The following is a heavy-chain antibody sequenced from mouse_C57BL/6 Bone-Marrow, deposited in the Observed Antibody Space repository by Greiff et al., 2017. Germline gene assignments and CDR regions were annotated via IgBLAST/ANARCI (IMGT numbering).Heavy chain of an antibody. CDR1: GYTFTSYW. D-gene: IGHD3-2*02. J-gene: IGHJ3*01. CDR2: IDPSDSYT. V-gene: IGHV1-69*01. Sequence: QVQLQQPGAELVMPGASVKLSCKASGYTFTSYWMHWVKQRPGQGLEWIGEIDPSDSYTNYNQKFKGKSTLTVDKSSSTAYMQLSSLTSEDAAVYYCASGRDSSVFAYWGQGALVTVSA. CDR3: ASGRDSSVFAY.